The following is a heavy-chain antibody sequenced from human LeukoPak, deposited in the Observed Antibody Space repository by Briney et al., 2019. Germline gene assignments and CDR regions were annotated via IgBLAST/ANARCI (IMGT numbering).Heavy chain of an antibody. CDR3: AKNGGDSYGTGHFDY. CDR1: GFTFSSYA. D-gene: IGHD2-21*02. Sequence: GGSLRLSCAASGFTFSSYAMTWVRQAPGKGLEWVSANGGRGDNTYYADSVRGRFTISRDNSKSTLYLQMNSLRAEDTAIYYCAKNGGDSYGTGHFDYWGQGTLVTVSS. CDR2: NGGRGDNT. V-gene: IGHV3-23*01. J-gene: IGHJ4*02.